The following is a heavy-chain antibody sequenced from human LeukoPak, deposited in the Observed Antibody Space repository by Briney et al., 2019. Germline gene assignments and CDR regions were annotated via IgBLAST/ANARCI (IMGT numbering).Heavy chain of an antibody. D-gene: IGHD3-10*01. CDR1: GYTFTSYY. V-gene: IGHV1-46*01. Sequence: ASVTVSFTSSGYTFTSYYMHWVRQAPGQGLEWVGIINPSGGSTSYAQKFQGRVTMTRDMSTSTVYMELSSLRSEDTAVYYCAREHSGQKNSGSRPGDYWGQGTLVTVSS. J-gene: IGHJ4*02. CDR2: INPSGGST. CDR3: AREHSGQKNSGSRPGDY.